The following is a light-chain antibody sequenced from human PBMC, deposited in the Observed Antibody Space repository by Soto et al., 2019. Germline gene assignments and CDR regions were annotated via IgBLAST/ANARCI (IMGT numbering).Light chain of an antibody. CDR3: SSYTSSSTLLYV. V-gene: IGLV2-14*01. CDR2: EVS. CDR1: SSDVGGYNY. J-gene: IGLJ1*01. Sequence: QSVLTQPACVSLSPGQSITISCTGTSSDVGGYNYVSWYQQHPGKAPKLMIYEVSNRPSGVSNRFSGSKSGNTASLTISGLQAEDEADYYCSSYTSSSTLLYVFGTGTKVTVL.